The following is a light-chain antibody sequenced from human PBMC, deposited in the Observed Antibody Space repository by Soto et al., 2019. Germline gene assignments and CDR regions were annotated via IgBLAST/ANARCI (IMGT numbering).Light chain of an antibody. CDR1: SSNIGNND. V-gene: IGLV1-51*01. CDR3: ATWDNSLSAVV. CDR2: GSD. J-gene: IGLJ2*01. Sequence: QSVLTQPPSVSAAPGQRITISCSGSSSNIGNNDVAWYQQLPGTAPKLLIYGSDKRLSGISDRFSGSRSGTSATLGITGLQTGDEADYYCATWDNSLSAVVFGGGTKLTVL.